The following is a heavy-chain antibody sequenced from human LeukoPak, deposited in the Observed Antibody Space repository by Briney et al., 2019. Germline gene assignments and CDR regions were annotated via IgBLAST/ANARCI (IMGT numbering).Heavy chain of an antibody. CDR2: IKTDGSST. V-gene: IGHV3-74*01. CDR3: ASYRVPGYSSSWYGRNWFDP. J-gene: IGHJ5*02. CDR1: GFTFSSYW. D-gene: IGHD6-13*01. Sequence: PGGSLRLSCAASGFTFSSYWMHWVRQAPGKGLVWVSRIKTDGSSTSYADSVKGRFTISRDNAKNTLYLQMNSLRAEDTAVYYCASYRVPGYSSSWYGRNWFDPWGQGTLVTVSS.